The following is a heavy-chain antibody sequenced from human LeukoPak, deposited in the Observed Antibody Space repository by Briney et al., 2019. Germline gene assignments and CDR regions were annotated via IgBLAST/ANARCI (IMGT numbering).Heavy chain of an antibody. CDR2: ITISGGST. CDR3: AKGLTSIRGGFDC. D-gene: IGHD3-10*01. J-gene: IGHJ4*02. CDR1: EFSFSSHA. Sequence: GGSLRLSSAASEFSFSSHAMSWVRQAPGKGLEWVSSITISGGSTNYADSVKGRFTISRDNSKNTVHLQMNSLRAEDTAVYYCAKGLTSIRGGFDCWGQGTLVTVSS. V-gene: IGHV3-23*01.